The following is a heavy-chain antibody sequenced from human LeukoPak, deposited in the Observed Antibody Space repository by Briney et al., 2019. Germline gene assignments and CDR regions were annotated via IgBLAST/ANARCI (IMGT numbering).Heavy chain of an antibody. V-gene: IGHV3-7*01. CDR1: GFTFSGYW. CDR2: IKHDGSEK. D-gene: IGHD4/OR15-4a*01. J-gene: IGHJ4*02. Sequence: GGSLRLSCAASGFTFSGYWMRWVRQAPGKGLEWVANIKHDGSEKYHVASVKGRFTISRDNSQNTLYLQMNSLRPEDTAVYYCARCAGREDPDYWGQGTLVTVSS. CDR3: ARCAGREDPDY.